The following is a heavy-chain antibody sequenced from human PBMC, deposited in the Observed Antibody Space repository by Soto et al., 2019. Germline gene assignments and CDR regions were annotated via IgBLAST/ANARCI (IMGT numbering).Heavy chain of an antibody. CDR3: VRAPEQRPFDY. J-gene: IGHJ4*02. D-gene: IGHD6-25*01. CDR2: INSDGSSV. V-gene: IGHV3-74*03. CDR1: GFTLSNNW. Sequence: GGSLRLSCAASGFTLSNNWIHWVRQAPGKGLVWVSRINSDGSSVTYADSVKGRFTFSRDNAKNTLYLQMDSLRVEDTAMYYCVRAPEQRPFDYWGQRTLVTVSS.